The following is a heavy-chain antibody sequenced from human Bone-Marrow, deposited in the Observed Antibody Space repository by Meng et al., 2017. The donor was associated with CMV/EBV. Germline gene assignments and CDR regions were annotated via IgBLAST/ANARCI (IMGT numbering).Heavy chain of an antibody. CDR1: GYTFTGYY. CDR3: ARWAGNRDWYFDL. D-gene: IGHD6-19*01. Sequence: ASVNVSCKASGYTFTGYYIHWVRQAPGQGLEWMGWINPNSGGTNYAQKFQGRVTMTRDTSISTAYMELSRLRSDDTAVYYCARWAGNRDWYFDLWGRGTLVTASS. V-gene: IGHV1-2*02. J-gene: IGHJ2*01. CDR2: INPNSGGT.